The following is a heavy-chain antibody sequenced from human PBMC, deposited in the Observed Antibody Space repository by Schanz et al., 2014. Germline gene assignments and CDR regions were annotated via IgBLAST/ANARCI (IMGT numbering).Heavy chain of an antibody. CDR2: ISDSGDST. Sequence: VQLVESGGGVVQPGRSLRLSCAASGFTFSDYYMTWIRQAPGKGLEWVSDISDSGDSTHYADSVKGRFTISRDNAENSLFLQMNSLSAEDTAVYYCAKVAPAATYLDSWGLGTLVTVSS. J-gene: IGHJ4*02. CDR1: GFTFSDYY. CDR3: AKVAPAATYLDS. V-gene: IGHV3-11*01. D-gene: IGHD2-2*01.